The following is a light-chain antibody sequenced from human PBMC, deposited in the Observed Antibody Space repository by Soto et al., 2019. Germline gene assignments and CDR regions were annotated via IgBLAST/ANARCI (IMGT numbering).Light chain of an antibody. Sequence: GDRVTITCRASQDIRNDVGWYQQKAGKAPNRLIFAASSLHSGVPSRFSGSRSGTEFTLTIASLQPEDFATYYCMQHNTYPFTFGGGTKVDIK. J-gene: IGKJ4*01. V-gene: IGKV1-17*01. CDR3: MQHNTYPFT. CDR1: QDIRND. CDR2: AAS.